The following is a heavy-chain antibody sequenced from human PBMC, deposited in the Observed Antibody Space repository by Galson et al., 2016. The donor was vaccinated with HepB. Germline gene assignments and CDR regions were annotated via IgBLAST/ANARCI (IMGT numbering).Heavy chain of an antibody. CDR1: GFTFSSYG. Sequence: SLRLSCAASGFTFSSYGMHWVRQAPGKGLEWVAVIWYDGSNKYYADSVKGRFTISRDNSKNTLYLQMNSLRAEDTAVYYCARDLDGEYFDYWGQGTLVLVSS. CDR2: IWYDGSNK. CDR3: ARDLDGEYFDY. J-gene: IGHJ4*02. V-gene: IGHV3-33*01. D-gene: IGHD4-17*01.